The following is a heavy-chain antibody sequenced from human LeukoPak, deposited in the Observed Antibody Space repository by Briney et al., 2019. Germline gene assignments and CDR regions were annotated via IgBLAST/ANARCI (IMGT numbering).Heavy chain of an antibody. J-gene: IGHJ6*02. Sequence: GGSLRLSCAASGFTFSSYAMSWVRQAPGKGVEWVSAISGSGGSTYYADSVKGRFIISRDNSKNTLYLQMNSLRAEDTAVYYCAKGTEKRDYYYYGMDVWGQGTTVTVSS. V-gene: IGHV3-23*01. CDR2: ISGSGGST. D-gene: IGHD1-1*01. CDR3: AKGTEKRDYYYYGMDV. CDR1: GFTFSSYA.